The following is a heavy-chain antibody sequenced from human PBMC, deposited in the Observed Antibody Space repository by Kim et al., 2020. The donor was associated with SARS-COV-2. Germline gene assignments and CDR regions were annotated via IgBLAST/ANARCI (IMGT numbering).Heavy chain of an antibody. CDR2: MNPNSGNT. CDR1: GYTFTSHD. D-gene: IGHD2-15*01. Sequence: ASVKVSCKASGYTFTSHDINWVRQATGHGLEGMGWMNPNSGNTGYAQKFQGRVTMTRNTSISTAYMELSSLRSEDTAVYYCARRVGGCSGGSCYWVDHWGQGTLVTVSS. V-gene: IGHV1-8*01. CDR3: ARRVGGCSGGSCYWVDH. J-gene: IGHJ5*02.